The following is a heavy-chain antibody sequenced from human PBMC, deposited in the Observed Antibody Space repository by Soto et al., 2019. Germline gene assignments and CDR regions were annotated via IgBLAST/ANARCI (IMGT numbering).Heavy chain of an antibody. J-gene: IGHJ4*02. V-gene: IGHV3-66*01. CDR1: GFTVSTKY. CDR3: ARDPWAADY. D-gene: IGHD3-16*01. CDR2: IYSGGST. Sequence: EVQLVESGGGLVQPGGSLRLSCAASGFTVSTKYMSWVRQAPGKGLEWVSVIYSGGSTFYADSVRGRFTISRDNSKNKVNIQMNSLRAEDTAVYYCARDPWAADYWGQGTLVTVSS.